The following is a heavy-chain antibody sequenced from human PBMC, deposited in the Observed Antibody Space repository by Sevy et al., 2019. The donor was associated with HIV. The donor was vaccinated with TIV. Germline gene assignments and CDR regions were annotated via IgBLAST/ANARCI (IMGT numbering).Heavy chain of an antibody. J-gene: IGHJ6*02. CDR1: GFTFSSYS. D-gene: IGHD2-15*01. Sequence: GGSLRLSCAASGFTFSSYSMNWVRQAPGKGLEWVSSISSSSSYIYYADSVKGRFTISRDNAKNSLYLQMNSLRAEDTAVYCCAHLVVAATPNYYYGMDVWGQGTTVTVSS. CDR2: ISSSSSYI. V-gene: IGHV3-21*01. CDR3: AHLVVAATPNYYYGMDV.